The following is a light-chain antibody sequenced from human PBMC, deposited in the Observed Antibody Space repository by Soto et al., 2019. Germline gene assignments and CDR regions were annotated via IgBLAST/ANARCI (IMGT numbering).Light chain of an antibody. V-gene: IGKV3-15*01. Sequence: EIVMTQSPAILSVSPGERATLSCRASQSVSSNLAWYQQKSGQSPRLLIYAASTRATGIPARFSGSGSGTDFTLTINSLQSEDFAVYDCQQYNTWPRTFGQGTKVELK. CDR3: QQYNTWPRT. J-gene: IGKJ1*01. CDR2: AAS. CDR1: QSVSSN.